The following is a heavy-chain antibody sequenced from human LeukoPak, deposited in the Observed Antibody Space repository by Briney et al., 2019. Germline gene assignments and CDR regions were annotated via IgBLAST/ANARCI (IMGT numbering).Heavy chain of an antibody. Sequence: PSETLSLTCTVSGGSISSGGYYWSWIRQAPGKGLEWVSVIYSGGSTYYADSVKGRFTISRDNSKNTLYLQMNSLRAEDTAVYYCARVHCSSTSCYYGMDVWGQGTTVTVSS. J-gene: IGHJ6*02. CDR1: GGSISSGGYY. CDR2: IYSGGST. CDR3: ARVHCSSTSCYYGMDV. V-gene: IGHV3-53*01. D-gene: IGHD2-2*01.